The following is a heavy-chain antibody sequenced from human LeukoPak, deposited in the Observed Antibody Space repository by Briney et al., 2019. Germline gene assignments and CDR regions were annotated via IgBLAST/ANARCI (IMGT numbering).Heavy chain of an antibody. V-gene: IGHV1-18*01. J-gene: IGHJ5*02. Sequence: ASVKVSCKASGYTFTSYGISWVRQAPGQGLEWMGWISAYNGNTNYAQKLQGRVTMTTDTSTSTAYMELRSLRSDDTAVYYCARDREYYGSGVNWFDPWGQGTLVTVSS. D-gene: IGHD3-10*01. CDR3: ARDREYYGSGVNWFDP. CDR2: ISAYNGNT. CDR1: GYTFTSYG.